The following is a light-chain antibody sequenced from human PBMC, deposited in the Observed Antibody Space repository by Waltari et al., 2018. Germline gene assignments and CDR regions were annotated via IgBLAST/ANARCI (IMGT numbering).Light chain of an antibody. CDR1: SGHSTNI. J-gene: IGLJ3*02. CDR3: QTGGHGTWV. V-gene: IGLV4-69*01. CDR2: VNSDGSH. Sequence: QLVLTQSPSASASLGASVKLTCTLSSGHSTNIIAWHQQQPEKGPRYLMKVNSDGSHSKGDQIPDRFSGSSSGAEQYLTIASLQSEDEADYYCQTGGHGTWVFGGGTKLTVL.